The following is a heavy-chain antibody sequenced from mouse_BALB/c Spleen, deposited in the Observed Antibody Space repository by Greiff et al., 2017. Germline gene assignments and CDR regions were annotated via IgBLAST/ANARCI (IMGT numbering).Heavy chain of an antibody. Sequence: QVQLKQSGPELVKPGASVKISCKASGYAFSSSWMNWVKQRPGQGLEWIGRIYPGDGDTNYNGKFKGKATLTADKSSSTAYMQLSSLTSVDSAVYFCARGITTVPMDYWGQGTSVTVSS. D-gene: IGHD1-1*01. V-gene: IGHV1-82*01. CDR1: GYAFSSSW. CDR3: ARGITTVPMDY. J-gene: IGHJ4*01. CDR2: IYPGDGDT.